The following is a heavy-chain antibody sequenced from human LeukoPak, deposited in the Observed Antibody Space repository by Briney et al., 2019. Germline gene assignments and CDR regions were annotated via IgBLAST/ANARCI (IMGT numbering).Heavy chain of an antibody. V-gene: IGHV4-4*02. CDR3: ARGRYYYDSSGYTQDGP. D-gene: IGHD3-22*01. J-gene: IGHJ5*02. Sequence: PSGTLSLTCAVSGGSISSSNWWSWVRQPPGKGLEWIGEIYHSGSTNYNPSLKSRVTISVDKSKNQFSLKLSSVTAADTAVYYCARGRYYYDSSGYTQDGPWGQGTLVTVSS. CDR2: IYHSGST. CDR1: GGSISSSNW.